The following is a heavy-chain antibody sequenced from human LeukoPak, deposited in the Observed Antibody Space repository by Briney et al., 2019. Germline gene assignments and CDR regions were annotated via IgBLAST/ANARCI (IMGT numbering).Heavy chain of an antibody. D-gene: IGHD3-22*01. CDR3: ARHYYDSSGYYYAVDY. CDR1: GGSFSGDF. V-gene: IGHV4-34*01. J-gene: IGHJ4*02. Sequence: SETLSLTCAVYGGSFSGDFWSWIRQSPGKGLEWIGEINHSGSTNYNPSLKSRVTISVDTSKNQFSLKLSSVTAADTAVYYCARHYYDSSGYYYAVDYWGQGTLVTVSS. CDR2: INHSGST.